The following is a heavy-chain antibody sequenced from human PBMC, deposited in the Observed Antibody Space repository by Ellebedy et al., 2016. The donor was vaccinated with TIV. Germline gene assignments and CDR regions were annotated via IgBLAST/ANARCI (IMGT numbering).Heavy chain of an antibody. Sequence: PGGSLRLSCVTSGFTFSIYWMSWVRQAPGKGLEWVANTDHDGRVKFYVESVEGRFTISRDNAKNSLYLQIKSLRAEDTAVYYCARDDWGPAGPWGQGTLVTVSS. CDR2: TDHDGRVK. D-gene: IGHD3-9*01. V-gene: IGHV3-7*03. J-gene: IGHJ5*02. CDR3: ARDDWGPAGP. CDR1: GFTFSIYW.